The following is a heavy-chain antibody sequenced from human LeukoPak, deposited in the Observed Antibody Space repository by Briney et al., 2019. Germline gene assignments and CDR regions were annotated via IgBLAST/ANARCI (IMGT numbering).Heavy chain of an antibody. D-gene: IGHD3-22*01. J-gene: IGHJ4*02. V-gene: IGHV3-30-3*01. CDR2: ISYDGINK. Sequence: GGSLRLSCAASGFTFSSYAMHWVRPDPGKGLEWVAIISYDGINKYYADSVKGRFTISRDNSKNTLYLQMNSLRAEDTAVYYCAKQFYYDSSGYIDYWGQGTLVTVSS. CDR3: AKQFYYDSSGYIDY. CDR1: GFTFSSYA.